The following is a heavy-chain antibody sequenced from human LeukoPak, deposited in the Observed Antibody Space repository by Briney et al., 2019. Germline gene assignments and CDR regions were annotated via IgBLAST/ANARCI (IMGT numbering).Heavy chain of an antibody. Sequence: SETLSLTCTVSGGSISSSSYSWGWIRQPPGKGLEWIGSIYYSGSTYYNPSLKSRVTISVDTSKNQFSLKLSSVTAADTAVYYCARRYIAVAGKGLNWFDPWGQGTLVTVSS. D-gene: IGHD6-19*01. J-gene: IGHJ5*02. CDR3: ARRYIAVAGKGLNWFDP. CDR1: GGSISSSSYS. CDR2: IYYSGST. V-gene: IGHV4-39*01.